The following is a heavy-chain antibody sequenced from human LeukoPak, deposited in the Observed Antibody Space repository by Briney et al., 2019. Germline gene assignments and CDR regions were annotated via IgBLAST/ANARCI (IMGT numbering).Heavy chain of an antibody. CDR3: ARWDTGMAAFDL. J-gene: IGHJ4*02. V-gene: IGHV3-74*03. Sequence: GGSLRLSCAASEFNVSNYWMLWLRQAPGTGPMWVSRINGDGSDTKYADSVKGRLTISRDNPKNTLYLHMNSLRAEGTALYWCARWDTGMAAFDLWGQGTLVTVSS. CDR1: EFNVSNYW. D-gene: IGHD5-18*01. CDR2: INGDGSDT.